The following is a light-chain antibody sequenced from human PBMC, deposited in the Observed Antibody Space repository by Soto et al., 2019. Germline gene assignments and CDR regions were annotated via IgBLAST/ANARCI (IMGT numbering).Light chain of an antibody. V-gene: IGLV2-14*01. J-gene: IGLJ3*02. CDR1: SSDVGGYNY. CDR2: DVR. CDR3: SAYTARSTLV. Sequence: QSALTQPRSVSGSPGQSVTISCTGTSSDVGGYNYVSWYQQHPGKAPKLMIYDVRNRPSGISSRFSGSRSGNTASLTISGLQSEDEGDYYCSAYTARSTLVFGGGTKLTVL.